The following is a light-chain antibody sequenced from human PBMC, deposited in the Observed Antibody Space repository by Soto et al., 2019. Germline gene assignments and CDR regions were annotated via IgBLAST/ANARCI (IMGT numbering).Light chain of an antibody. CDR1: QGIRND. Sequence: DIQMTQSPSSLSASVGDRVTITCRASQGIRNDLTWYQQKLGKAPKRLITAASSLQSGVPSRFSGSGSGTEFTLTISGLQPEDLATYYCLQRNSHPFTFGGGTKVEIE. V-gene: IGKV1-17*01. CDR3: LQRNSHPFT. CDR2: AAS. J-gene: IGKJ4*01.